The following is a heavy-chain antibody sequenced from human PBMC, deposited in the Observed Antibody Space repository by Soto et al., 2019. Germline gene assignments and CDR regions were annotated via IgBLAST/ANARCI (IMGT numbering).Heavy chain of an antibody. J-gene: IGHJ4*02. D-gene: IGHD3-9*01. Sequence: SETLSLTCAVSGDSISVDYWWTWVRQAPGKGLEWIGEIHHTAGTNYKPSLKSRVSMSVDKSKNEFSLNLRSVTAADTAIYYCARGGPYFDILTGPKGMDHWGQGALVTVSS. CDR3: ARGGPYFDILTGPKGMDH. CDR2: IHHTAGT. V-gene: IGHV4-4*02. CDR1: GDSISVDYW.